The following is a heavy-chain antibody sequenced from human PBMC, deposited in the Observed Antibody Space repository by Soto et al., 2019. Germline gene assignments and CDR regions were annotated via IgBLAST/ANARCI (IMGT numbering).Heavy chain of an antibody. CDR1: GGSISSYY. CDR3: ARDSIVGATNWFDP. J-gene: IGHJ5*02. Sequence: SETLSRTCVCSGGSISSYYWSLIRHPPGKGLEWIGYIYYSGSTNYNPSLKSRVTISVDTSKNQFSLKLSSVTAADTAVYYCARDSIVGATNWFDPWGQGTLVTVSS. V-gene: IGHV4-59*01. D-gene: IGHD1-26*01. CDR2: IYYSGST.